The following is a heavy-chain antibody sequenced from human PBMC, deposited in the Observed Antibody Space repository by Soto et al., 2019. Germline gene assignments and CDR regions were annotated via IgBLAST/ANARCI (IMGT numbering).Heavy chain of an antibody. CDR1: GFTFDDYA. CDR3: AKDMWQQLVHFDY. D-gene: IGHD6-13*01. J-gene: IGHJ4*02. CDR2: ISWNSGSI. V-gene: IGHV3-9*01. Sequence: EVQLVESGGGLVQPGRSLRLSCAASGFTFDDYAMHWVRQAPGKGLEWVSGISWNSGSIGYADSVKGRFTIYRDNAKNSLYLQMNSLRAEDTALYYCAKDMWQQLVHFDYWCSGTLVTVSS.